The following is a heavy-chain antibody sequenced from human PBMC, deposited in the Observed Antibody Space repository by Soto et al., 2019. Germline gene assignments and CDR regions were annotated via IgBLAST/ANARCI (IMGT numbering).Heavy chain of an antibody. D-gene: IGHD6-13*01. CDR2: ISYDGSNK. Sequence: LRLSCAASGFTFSSYAMHWVRQAPGKGLEWVAVISYDGSNKYYADSVKGRFTISRDNSKNTLYLQMNSLRAEDTAVYYCARDSPYIAAAGTPSYYYYGMDVWGQGTTVTVSS. V-gene: IGHV3-30-3*01. J-gene: IGHJ6*02. CDR1: GFTFSSYA. CDR3: ARDSPYIAAAGTPSYYYYGMDV.